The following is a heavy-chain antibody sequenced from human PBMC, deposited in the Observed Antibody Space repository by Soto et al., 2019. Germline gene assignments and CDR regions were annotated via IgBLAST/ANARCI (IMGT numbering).Heavy chain of an antibody. Sequence: GGSLRLSCAASGFTFSSYWMHWVRQAPGKGLVWVSRINPDGTTTTYADSVKGRFTISRDNAKNTLYLQMNSLRGDDTAVYYCARVPTGRYGVWNYWGQGTLVTVSS. CDR2: INPDGTTT. D-gene: IGHD3-16*01. CDR1: GFTFSSYW. J-gene: IGHJ4*02. CDR3: ARVPTGRYGVWNY. V-gene: IGHV3-74*01.